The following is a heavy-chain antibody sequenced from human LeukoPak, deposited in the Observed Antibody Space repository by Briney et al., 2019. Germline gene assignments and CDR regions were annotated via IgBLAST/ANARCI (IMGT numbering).Heavy chain of an antibody. Sequence: GESLKIPCKCSGHSFTSYWLGGARQMPGKGLEWMGIIYPCDSDTRYSPSFPGPVTISAGKAISTAYLQWSSLKASDNAMYYCARLLGSSSSYFVYWGQGTLVTVSS. V-gene: IGHV5-51*01. CDR2: IYPCDSDT. CDR1: GHSFTSYW. CDR3: ARLLGSSSSYFVY. D-gene: IGHD6-6*01. J-gene: IGHJ4*02.